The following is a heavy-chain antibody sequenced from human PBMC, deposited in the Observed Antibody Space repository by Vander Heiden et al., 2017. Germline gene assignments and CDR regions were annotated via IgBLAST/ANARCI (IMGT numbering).Heavy chain of an antibody. CDR3: AAGTVTLFDY. J-gene: IGHJ4*02. Sequence: QATLKESGPALVKPTQTLTLTCTFSGFSLSTSEMRVSWIRQTPGKALEWLARIEWDDDKFYSTSLKTRLTISKDTSKNQVVLTMTNMDPVDKGTDYCAAGTVTLFDYWGQGTLGTVSS. D-gene: IGHD4-17*01. CDR2: IEWDDDK. CDR1: GFSLSTSEMR. V-gene: IGHV2-70*04.